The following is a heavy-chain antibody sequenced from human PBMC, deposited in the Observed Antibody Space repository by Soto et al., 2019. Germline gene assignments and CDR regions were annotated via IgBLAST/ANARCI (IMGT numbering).Heavy chain of an antibody. CDR3: GRRIVATETFDY. CDR2: IYYAGST. Sequence: SETLSLTCTASGVSMISYYWSWIRQPPGRGLEWIGFIYYAGSTKYNPSLNSRVTISVDTSKNQFSLTVTSVTAADTAVYYCGRRIVATETFDYWGQGTLVTVSS. J-gene: IGHJ4*02. D-gene: IGHD5-12*01. CDR1: GVSMISYY. V-gene: IGHV4-59*08.